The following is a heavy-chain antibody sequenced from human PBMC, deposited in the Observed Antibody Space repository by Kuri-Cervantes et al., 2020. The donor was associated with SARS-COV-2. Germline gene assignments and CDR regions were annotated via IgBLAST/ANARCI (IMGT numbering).Heavy chain of an antibody. V-gene: IGHV3-33*01. CDR2: IWYDGSNK. CDR3: AGGIAAAGTVSSYGMDV. CDR1: GFTFSSYG. Sequence: LSLTCAASGFTFSSYGMHWVRQAPGKGLEWVAVIWYDGSNKYYADSVKGRFTISRDNSKNTLYLQMNSLRAEDTAVYYCAGGIAAAGTVSSYGMDVWGQGTTVTVSS. J-gene: IGHJ6*02. D-gene: IGHD6-13*01.